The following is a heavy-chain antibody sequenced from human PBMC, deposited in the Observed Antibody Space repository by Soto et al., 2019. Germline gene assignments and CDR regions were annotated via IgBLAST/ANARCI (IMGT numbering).Heavy chain of an antibody. J-gene: IGHJ3*01. CDR1: GLTISGKKY. CDR2: LYDVDGS. Sequence: DVQLVESGGGLIQPGESLRLSCAAFGLTISGKKYVAWVRQAPRKGLERVSALYDVDGSFYADSVTGRFTPSSDSSKTTVYLQMNDLRPVDTAVYYYATWHEREHAFDVWGQGTTVTISS. CDR3: ATWHEREHAFDV. V-gene: IGHV3-53*01. D-gene: IGHD1-1*01.